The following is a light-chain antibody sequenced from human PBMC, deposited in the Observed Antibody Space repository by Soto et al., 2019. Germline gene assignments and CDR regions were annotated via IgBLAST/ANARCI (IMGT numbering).Light chain of an antibody. CDR1: SSDVGSYNL. Sequence: QSALTQPASVSGSPGQSITISCTGTSSDVGSYNLVSWYQQHPGKAPKLMIYEVSKRPSGVSNRFSGSKSGNTASLTISGLQAEYEADYYCCSYAGSSTNYVFGTGTKLTVL. J-gene: IGLJ1*01. V-gene: IGLV2-23*02. CDR3: CSYAGSSTNYV. CDR2: EVS.